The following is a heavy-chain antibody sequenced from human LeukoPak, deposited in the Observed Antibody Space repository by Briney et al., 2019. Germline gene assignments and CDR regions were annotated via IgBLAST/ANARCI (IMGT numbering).Heavy chain of an antibody. J-gene: IGHJ4*02. CDR1: GYTFTNYG. CDR2: ISAYNANT. CDR3: ARSSFLWYFDS. V-gene: IGHV1-18*01. D-gene: IGHD3-16*01. Sequence: ASVKVSCKASGYTFTNYGISWVRQAPGQGLEWMGWISAYNANTNFAQKLQGRVTMTTDTSTSTAYMELRSLRSEDTAVYYCARSSFLWYFDSWGQGTLVTVSS.